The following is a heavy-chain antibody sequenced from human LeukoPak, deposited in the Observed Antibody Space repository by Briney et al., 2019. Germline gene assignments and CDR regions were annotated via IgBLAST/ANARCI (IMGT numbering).Heavy chain of an antibody. CDR3: ARDGQDYGDYDYYYGMDV. CDR1: GGSVSSGSYY. J-gene: IGHJ6*04. D-gene: IGHD4-17*01. Sequence: SETLSLTCTVSGGSVSSGSYYWSWTRQPPGKGLEWIGYIYYSGSTNYNPSLKSRVNISIDTSKNQFSLKLTPVTAADTAVYYCARDGQDYGDYDYYYGMDVWGKGTTVTVSS. CDR2: IYYSGST. V-gene: IGHV4-61*01.